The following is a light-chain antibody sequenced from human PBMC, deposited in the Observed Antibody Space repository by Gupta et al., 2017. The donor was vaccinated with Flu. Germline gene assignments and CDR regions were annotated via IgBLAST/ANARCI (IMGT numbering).Light chain of an antibody. CDR1: QSVSSN. CDR3: QQYNNWPPGIT. V-gene: IGKV3-15*01. Sequence: ELVMTKYPATLSVSPGERATLTCSASQSVSSNLAWYQQKPGQSPRLLIYGASTRATGIPARFSRSGSGTEFTLTISILQSEDVALYYCQQYNNWPPGITFGGGTKVEIK. J-gene: IGKJ4*01. CDR2: GAS.